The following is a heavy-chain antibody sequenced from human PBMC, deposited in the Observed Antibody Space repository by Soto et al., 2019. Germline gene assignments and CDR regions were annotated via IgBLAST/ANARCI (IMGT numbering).Heavy chain of an antibody. V-gene: IGHV5-51*01. J-gene: IGHJ4*02. CDR3: ARSRGIQLWSLYFDY. CDR1: GYSFTSYW. Sequence: EVQLVQSGAEVKKPGESLKISCKGSGYSFTSYWIGWVRQMPGKGLEWMGIIYPGDSDTRYSPSFQGQVTISADKSISTAYLQWSSVKASDTAMYYCARSRGIQLWSLYFDYWGQGTLVTVSS. CDR2: IYPGDSDT. D-gene: IGHD5-18*01.